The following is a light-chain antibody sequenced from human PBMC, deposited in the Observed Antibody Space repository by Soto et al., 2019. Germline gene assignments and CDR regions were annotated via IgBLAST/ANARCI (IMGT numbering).Light chain of an antibody. CDR3: QQYGSAPRT. CDR2: DAS. CDR1: QSVSSDS. J-gene: IGKJ1*01. Sequence: EIVLTQSPGTLSLSPGERAILSCRASQSVSSDSLAWYRQKPGQAPRLLVYDASSRATGIPDRFSGSGSGTDFTLTISRLEPDDFAVYYCQQYGSAPRTFGQGTKVEIK. V-gene: IGKV3-20*01.